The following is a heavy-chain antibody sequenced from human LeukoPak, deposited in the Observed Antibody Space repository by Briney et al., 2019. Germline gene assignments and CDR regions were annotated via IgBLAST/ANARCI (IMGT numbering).Heavy chain of an antibody. V-gene: IGHV3-7*01. CDR2: IKQDGSEK. D-gene: IGHD2-2*02. CDR3: ARGVKHCSSTSCYIFDY. J-gene: IGHJ4*02. Sequence: GGSLRLSCAASGFTFSSYWMSWVRRAPGKGLEWVVNIKQDGSEKYYVDSVKGRFTISRDNAKNSLYLQMNSLRAEDTAVYYCARGVKHCSSTSCYIFDYWGQGTLVTVSS. CDR1: GFTFSSYW.